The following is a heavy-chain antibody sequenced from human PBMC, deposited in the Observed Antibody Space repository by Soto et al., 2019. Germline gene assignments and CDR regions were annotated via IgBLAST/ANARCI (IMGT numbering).Heavy chain of an antibody. V-gene: IGHV3-30-3*01. CDR2: ISYDGSNK. CDR3: ARAGPYGDKSFDY. D-gene: IGHD4-17*01. Sequence: PGGSLRLSCAASGFTFSSYAMHWVRQAPGKGLEWVAVISYDGSNKYYADSVEGRFTISRDNSKNTLYLQMNSLRAEDTAVYYCARAGPYGDKSFDYWGQGTLVTVSS. J-gene: IGHJ4*02. CDR1: GFTFSSYA.